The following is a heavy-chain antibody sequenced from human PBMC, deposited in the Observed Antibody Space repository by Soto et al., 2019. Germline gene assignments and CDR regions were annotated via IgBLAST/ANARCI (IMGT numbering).Heavy chain of an antibody. J-gene: IGHJ5*01. V-gene: IGHV3-30*04. CDR1: GFTFSRHA. CDR2: ISRDGSYI. D-gene: IGHD3-3*01. Sequence: GGSLSLSCAASGFTFSRHAIHWVRLTPGRGLEWVLAISRDGSYIYYTDSVKGRFTVSRDNSKNTVFVQMNRLIPDDTALYFCARTRNGGVADSFDSWGQGTRVTVSS. CDR3: ARTRNGGVADSFDS.